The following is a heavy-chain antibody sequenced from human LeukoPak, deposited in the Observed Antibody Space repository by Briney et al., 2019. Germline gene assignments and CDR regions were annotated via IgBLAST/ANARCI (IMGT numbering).Heavy chain of an antibody. CDR1: GYTFTIYG. CDR3: ARPYYYDSSGHWSNDAFDI. Sequence: ASVKVSCKASGYTFTIYGISWVRQAPGQGLEWMGWISAYNGNTNYAQKLQGRVTMTTDTSTSTAYMELRSLRSDDTAVYYCARPYYYDSSGHWSNDAFDIWGQGTMVTVSS. J-gene: IGHJ3*02. D-gene: IGHD3-22*01. V-gene: IGHV1-18*01. CDR2: ISAYNGNT.